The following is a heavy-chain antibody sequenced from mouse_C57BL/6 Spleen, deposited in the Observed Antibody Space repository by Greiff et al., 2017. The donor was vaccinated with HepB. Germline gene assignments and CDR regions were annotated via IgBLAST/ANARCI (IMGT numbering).Heavy chain of an antibody. CDR3: ARRGGNYVGYWYFDV. J-gene: IGHJ1*03. Sequence: VQVVESGAELVKPGASVKISCKASGYAFSSYWMNWVKQRPGKGLEWIGQIYPGDGDTNYNGKFKGKATLTADKSSSTAYMQLSSLTSEDSAVYFCARRGGNYVGYWYFDVWGTGTTVTVSS. D-gene: IGHD2-1*01. V-gene: IGHV1-80*01. CDR1: GYAFSSYW. CDR2: IYPGDGDT.